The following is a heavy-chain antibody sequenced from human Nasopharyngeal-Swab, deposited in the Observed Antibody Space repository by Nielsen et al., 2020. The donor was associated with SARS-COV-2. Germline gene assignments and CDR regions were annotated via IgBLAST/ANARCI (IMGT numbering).Heavy chain of an antibody. CDR1: GGSISSGGYY. V-gene: IGHV4-31*03. Sequence: LRLSCTVSGGSISSGGYYWSWIRQHPGKGLEWIGYIYYSGSTYYNPSLKSRVTISVDTSKSQFSLKLSSVTAADTAVYYCARAAITMIVVVSAFDIWGQGTMVTVSS. CDR3: ARAAITMIVVVSAFDI. D-gene: IGHD3-22*01. CDR2: IYYSGST. J-gene: IGHJ3*02.